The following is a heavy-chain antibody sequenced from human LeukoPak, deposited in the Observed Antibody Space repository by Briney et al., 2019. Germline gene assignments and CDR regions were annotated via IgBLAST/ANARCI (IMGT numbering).Heavy chain of an antibody. Sequence: GGSLRLSCAASGFTFSNAWTRWVRQAPGKGLEWVGRIISKTDGGTTDYAAPVKGRFTISRDDSKNTLYLEMYSLKTEDTAMYYCLYFWSGSSLVDYWGQGTLVTVSS. D-gene: IGHD3-3*01. CDR3: LYFWSGSSLVDY. J-gene: IGHJ4*02. CDR2: IISKTDGGTT. V-gene: IGHV3-15*01. CDR1: GFTFSNAW.